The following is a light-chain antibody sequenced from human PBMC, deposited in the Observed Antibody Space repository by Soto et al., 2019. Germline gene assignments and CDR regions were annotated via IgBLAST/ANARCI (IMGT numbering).Light chain of an antibody. Sequence: QSALAQPRSVSGSPGQSVTISCTGTNSDVGGYNYVSWYQQHPGKAPKLMIYDVTERPSGVPDRFSGSKSGNTASLTISGLQADDEADYYCCSYAGGYTLGVFGGGTKLTVL. V-gene: IGLV2-11*01. CDR3: CSYAGGYTLGV. CDR2: DVT. J-gene: IGLJ2*01. CDR1: NSDVGGYNY.